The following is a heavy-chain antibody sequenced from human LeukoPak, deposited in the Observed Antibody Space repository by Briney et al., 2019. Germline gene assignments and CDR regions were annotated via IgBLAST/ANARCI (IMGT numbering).Heavy chain of an antibody. Sequence: GGSLRLSCVASGFTSSSYGMQWVRQAPGKGLEWVAVISHDGTVQYYADSVKGRFTISRDTSKSSLYLQMNSLRPEDTAVYFCAKEHREKSSREYDFWGQGTLVTVSS. J-gene: IGHJ4*02. CDR2: ISHDGTVQ. V-gene: IGHV3-30*18. D-gene: IGHD3-10*01. CDR3: AKEHREKSSREYDF. CDR1: GFTSSSYG.